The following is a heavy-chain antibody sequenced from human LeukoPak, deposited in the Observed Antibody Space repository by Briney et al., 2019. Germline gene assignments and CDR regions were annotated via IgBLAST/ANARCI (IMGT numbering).Heavy chain of an antibody. D-gene: IGHD3-3*01. J-gene: IGHJ5*02. CDR1: GFTFSSYW. CDR2: ISRSSSYI. V-gene: IGHV3-21*01. CDR3: ARADDSADWFDT. Sequence: GGSLRLSCAASGFTFSSYWMSWVRQAPGKGLEWVSSISRSSSYIYYADSVKGRFTISRDNAKNSLYLQMNSLRAEDTAVYYCARADDSADWFDTWGQGTLVTVSS.